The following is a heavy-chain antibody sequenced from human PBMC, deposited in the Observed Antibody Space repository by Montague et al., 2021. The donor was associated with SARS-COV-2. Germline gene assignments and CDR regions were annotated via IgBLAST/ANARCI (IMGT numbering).Heavy chain of an antibody. CDR2: IYYSGST. D-gene: IGHD3-10*01. V-gene: IGHV4-39*01. J-gene: IGHJ4*02. CDR1: GGSISSSSYY. CDR3: ARREDYYGSGSYPN. Sequence: SETLSLTCTVSGGSISSSSYYWGWIRHPPGKGLEWIGSIYYSGSTYYNPSLKSRVTTSVDTSKNQFSLKLSSVTAADTAVYYCARREDYYGSGSYPNWGQGTLVTVSS.